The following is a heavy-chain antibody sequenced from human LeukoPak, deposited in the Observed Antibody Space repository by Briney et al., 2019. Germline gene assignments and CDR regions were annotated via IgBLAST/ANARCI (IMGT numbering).Heavy chain of an antibody. Sequence: GGSLRLSCAASGFKVNDKYMSWVRQAPGKGLEWVSAISGSGGSTYYADSVKGRFTISRDNSKNTLYLQMNSLRAEDTAVYYCAKDKTRRIDTAMARCWVGYDDYYYYGMDVWGQGTTVTVSS. J-gene: IGHJ6*02. CDR3: AKDKTRRIDTAMARCWVGYDDYYYYGMDV. D-gene: IGHD5-18*01. CDR1: GFKVNDKY. CDR2: ISGSGGST. V-gene: IGHV3-23*01.